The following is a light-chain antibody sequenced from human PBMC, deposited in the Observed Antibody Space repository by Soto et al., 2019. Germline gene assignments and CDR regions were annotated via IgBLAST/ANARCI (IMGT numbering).Light chain of an antibody. CDR1: QSLSTNY. J-gene: IGKJ1*01. Sequence: EIVLTQSPGTLSLSPGERATLSCRASQSLSTNYLAWYQRKTGQAPRLLIYGASSRATDIPRRFSGSGSGTDFTLTITRLEAEDFAVYYCQQYGDSPPTFGQGTKVEIK. V-gene: IGKV3-20*01. CDR2: GAS. CDR3: QQYGDSPPT.